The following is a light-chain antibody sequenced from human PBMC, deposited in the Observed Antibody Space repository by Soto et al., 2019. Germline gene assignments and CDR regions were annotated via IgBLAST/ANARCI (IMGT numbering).Light chain of an antibody. CDR1: SGSVSTSYY. CDR2: STN. Sequence: QTVVTQEPSFSVSPGGTVTLTCGLSSGSVSTSYYPSWYQQTPGQAPRTLIYSTNTRSSGVPDRFSGSILGNKAALTITGAQADDESDYYCVLYMGSGIWVFGGGTKATVL. V-gene: IGLV8-61*01. J-gene: IGLJ2*01. CDR3: VLYMGSGIWV.